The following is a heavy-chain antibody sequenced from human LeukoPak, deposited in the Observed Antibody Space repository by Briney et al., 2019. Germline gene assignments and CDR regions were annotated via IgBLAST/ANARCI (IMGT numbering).Heavy chain of an antibody. CDR2: MNPNSGNT. Sequence: ASVKVSCKASGYTFTSYDINWVRQATGQGLEWMGWMNPNSGNTGYAQKFQGRVTMTRNTSISTAYMELSSLRSEDTAVYYCARVYIVYCSSTSCYRSNWFDPWGQGTLVTVSS. D-gene: IGHD2-2*02. V-gene: IGHV1-8*01. J-gene: IGHJ5*02. CDR1: GYTFTSYD. CDR3: ARVYIVYCSSTSCYRSNWFDP.